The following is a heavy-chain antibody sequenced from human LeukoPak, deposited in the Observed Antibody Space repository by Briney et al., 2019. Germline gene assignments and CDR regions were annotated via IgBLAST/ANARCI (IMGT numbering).Heavy chain of an antibody. J-gene: IGHJ4*02. CDR2: ISGSGGRT. D-gene: IGHD5-18*01. CDR1: GFTFSSYA. CDR3: AKSPAVHTAMAGVFDY. V-gene: IGHV3-23*01. Sequence: GSLRLSCAASGFTFSSYAMSWVRQAPGKGLEWVSAISGSGGRTYYADSVKGRFTISRDNSKNTLYLQMNSLRAEDTAVYYCAKSPAVHTAMAGVFDYWGQGTLVTVSS.